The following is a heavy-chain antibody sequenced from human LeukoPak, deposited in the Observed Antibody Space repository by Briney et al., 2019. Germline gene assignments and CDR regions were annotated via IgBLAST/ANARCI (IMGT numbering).Heavy chain of an antibody. V-gene: IGHV3-21*01. CDR3: ARELSSSWYYYYYYMDV. J-gene: IGHJ6*03. D-gene: IGHD6-13*01. CDR2: ISSSSSYI. Sequence: GGSLRLSCVASGFTFSSYGIHWVRQAPGKGLEWVSSISSSSSYIYYADSVKGRFTISRDNAKNSLYLQMNSLRAEDTAVYYCARELSSSWYYYYYYMDVWGKGTTVTISS. CDR1: GFTFSSYG.